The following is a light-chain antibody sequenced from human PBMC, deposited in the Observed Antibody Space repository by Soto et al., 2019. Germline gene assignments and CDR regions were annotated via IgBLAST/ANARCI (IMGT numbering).Light chain of an antibody. Sequence: IVLTQSPGTLSLSPGERATLSCMASHSVSSIYLAWYQQKPGQPPRLLIYGASSRATGIPDRFSGSGSGTDFTLTISRLEPEDFAVYYCQQYGSSPQGTFGQGTKVDIK. CDR2: GAS. V-gene: IGKV3-20*01. CDR1: HSVSSIY. J-gene: IGKJ1*01. CDR3: QQYGSSPQGT.